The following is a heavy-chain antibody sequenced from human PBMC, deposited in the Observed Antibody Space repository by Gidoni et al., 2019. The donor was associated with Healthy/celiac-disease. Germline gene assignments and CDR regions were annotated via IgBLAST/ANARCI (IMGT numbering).Heavy chain of an antibody. CDR3: ATGGIVVPAAHDAFDI. V-gene: IGHV1-24*01. CDR2: FDPEDGET. CDR1: GSTLTELS. Sequence: QVQLVQSGAEVKKPGASVKVSCKVSGSTLTELSMHWVRQAPGKGLEWMGGFDPEDGETIYAQKFQGRVTMTEDTSTDTAYMELSSLRSEDTAVYYCATGGIVVPAAHDAFDIWGQGTMVTVSS. J-gene: IGHJ3*02. D-gene: IGHD2-2*01.